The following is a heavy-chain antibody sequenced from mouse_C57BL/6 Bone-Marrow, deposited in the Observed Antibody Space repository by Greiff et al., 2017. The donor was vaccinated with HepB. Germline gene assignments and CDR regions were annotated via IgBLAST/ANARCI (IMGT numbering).Heavy chain of an antibody. CDR1: GFNIKDYY. V-gene: IGHV14-2*01. D-gene: IGHD4-1*01. J-gene: IGHJ3*01. CDR2: IDPEDGET. Sequence: EVQRVESGAELVKPGASVKLSCTASGFNIKDYYMHWVKQRTEQGLEWIGRIDPEDGETKYAPKFQGKATITADTSSNTAYLQLSSLTSEDTADYYCARVANWDEFAYWGQGTLVTVSA. CDR3: ARVANWDEFAY.